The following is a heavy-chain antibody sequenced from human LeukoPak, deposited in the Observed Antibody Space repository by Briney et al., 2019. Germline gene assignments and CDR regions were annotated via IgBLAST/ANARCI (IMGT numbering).Heavy chain of an antibody. CDR3: AREDPRTKVPEGMDV. CDR1: GGSISHYY. CDR2: IYYSGNT. V-gene: IGHV4-59*01. J-gene: IGHJ6*02. Sequence: PSQSLSLTCTVAGGSISHYYWSWIRQPPGKGLGWIGYIYYSGNTNYNPSLKSRVTISVDTSKNQFSLKLNSVTAADTAVYYCAREDPRTKVPEGMDVWGQGTTVTVSS. D-gene: IGHD4/OR15-4a*01.